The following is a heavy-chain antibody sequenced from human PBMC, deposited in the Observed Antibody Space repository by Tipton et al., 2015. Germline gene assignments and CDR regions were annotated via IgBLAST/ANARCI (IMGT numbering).Heavy chain of an antibody. Sequence: TLSLTCDVSGYSISSGYYWGWIRQPPGKGLEWIGSIFHRGDTNYNPSLKSRVTISVDTSKNQFSLKVSSVTASDTAVYYCARARGRHGGLFDSWGQGILVTVSS. J-gene: IGHJ4*02. D-gene: IGHD4-23*01. V-gene: IGHV4-38-2*01. CDR1: GYSISSGYY. CDR3: ARARGRHGGLFDS. CDR2: IFHRGDT.